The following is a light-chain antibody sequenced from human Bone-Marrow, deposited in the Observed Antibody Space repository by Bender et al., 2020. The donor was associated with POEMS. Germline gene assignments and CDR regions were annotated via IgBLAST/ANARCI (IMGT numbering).Light chain of an antibody. CDR2: DVS. CDR3: SSYTSSGTYV. CDR1: SSDIGVYNY. Sequence: QSALTQPASVSGSPGQSITISCTGTSSDIGVYNYVSWYQQHPGKAPQLMVYDVSNRPSGVSNRFSGSKFGNTASLTISGLQAEDEADYYCSSYTSSGTYVFGSGTKVTVL. V-gene: IGLV2-14*03. J-gene: IGLJ1*01.